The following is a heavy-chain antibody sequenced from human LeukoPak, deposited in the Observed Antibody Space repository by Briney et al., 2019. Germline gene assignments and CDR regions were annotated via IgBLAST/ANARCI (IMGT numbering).Heavy chain of an antibody. J-gene: IGHJ5*02. Sequence: ESLSLTCVIDVGSLSGYFRCWIRAPPGEGRGWIGEIYHSGSTNYNPSLKSRVTISLHTTKNQFRLNLNSVTAEHTTVFYCSGGDGSSWFPWGQGTLVSVSS. CDR2: IYHSGST. V-gene: IGHV4-34*01. CDR3: SGGDGSSWFP. D-gene: IGHD6-13*01. CDR1: VGSLSGYF.